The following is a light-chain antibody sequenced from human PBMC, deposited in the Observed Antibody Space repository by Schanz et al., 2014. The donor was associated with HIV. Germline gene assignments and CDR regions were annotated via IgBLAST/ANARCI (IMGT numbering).Light chain of an antibody. CDR3: SSYAATSNVL. J-gene: IGLJ3*02. Sequence: QSVLTQPPSVSGAPGQRVTISCTGSSSNIGAGYDVHWYKQLPETAPKLLMFGNNNRPSGVPDRFSGSKSGTSASLAITGLQAEDEGDYYCSSYAATSNVLFGGGTKLTVL. V-gene: IGLV1-40*01. CDR1: SSNIGAGYD. CDR2: GNN.